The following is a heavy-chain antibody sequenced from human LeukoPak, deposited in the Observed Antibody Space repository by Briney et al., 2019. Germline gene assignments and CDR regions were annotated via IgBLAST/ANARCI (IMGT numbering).Heavy chain of an antibody. V-gene: IGHV1-46*01. D-gene: IGHD3-10*01. CDR1: GYIFSSYY. CDR3: AREENGSGDQNWFDP. J-gene: IGHJ5*02. CDR2: INPSGGGT. Sequence: SVKVSCQPYGYIFSSYYMHWVRQPPGQGREWLGIINPSGGGTSYAQKFQGRVTMTRDTSTSTVYMELSSLRSEDTAVYYCAREENGSGDQNWFDPWGQGTLVTVSS.